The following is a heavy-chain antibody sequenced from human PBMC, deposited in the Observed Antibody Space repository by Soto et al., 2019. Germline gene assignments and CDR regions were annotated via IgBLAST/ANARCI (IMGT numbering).Heavy chain of an antibody. V-gene: IGHV1-69*01. CDR1: GDAFTNYI. CDR3: ARGRNQPPVGLYFDS. CDR2: IIPMFGTP. Sequence: QVQLVQSGAEVKKPGSSVKVSCKASGDAFTNYIFDWVRQAPGQGLEWMGGIIPMFGTPKYAQTFQDRVTISADVSTGTAYLELTSLRFDDTAVYYCARGRNQPPVGLYFDSWGEGTRVTVSS. J-gene: IGHJ4*02. D-gene: IGHD1-26*01.